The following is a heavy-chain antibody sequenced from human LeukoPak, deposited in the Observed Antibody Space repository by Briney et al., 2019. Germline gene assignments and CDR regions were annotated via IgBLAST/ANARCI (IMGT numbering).Heavy chain of an antibody. CDR3: ASPHGASYYYFDY. V-gene: IGHV1-69*13. J-gene: IGHJ4*02. D-gene: IGHD4/OR15-4a*01. CDR1: GGTFSSYA. CDR2: IIPIFGTA. Sequence: VASVKVSCKASGGTFSSYAISWVRQAPGQGLEWMGGIIPIFGTANYAQKFQGRVTITADESTSTAYMELSSLRSEDTAVYYCASPHGASYYYFDYWGQGTLVTVSP.